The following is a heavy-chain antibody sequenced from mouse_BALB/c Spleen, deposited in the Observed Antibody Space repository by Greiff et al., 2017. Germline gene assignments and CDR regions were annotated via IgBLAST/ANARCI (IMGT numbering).Heavy chain of an antibody. D-gene: IGHD2-10*02. CDR1: GYTFTDYN. CDR2: IYPYNGGT. V-gene: IGHV1S29*02. Sequence: EVNLVESGPELVKPGASVKISCKASGYTFTDYNMHWVKQSHGKSLEWIGYIYPYNGGTGYNQKFKSKATLTVDNSSSTAYMELRSLTSEDSAVYYCARGEYGNYLYYYDMDYWGQGTSVTVSS. CDR3: ARGEYGNYLYYYDMDY. J-gene: IGHJ4*01.